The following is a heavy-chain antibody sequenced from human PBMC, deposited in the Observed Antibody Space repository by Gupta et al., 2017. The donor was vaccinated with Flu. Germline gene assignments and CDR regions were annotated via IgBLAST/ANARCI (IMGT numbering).Heavy chain of an antibody. CDR3: TRDLITMIAHSLRVPYYFDY. CDR2: IRSKAYGGTT. V-gene: IGHV3-49*03. Sequence: EVQLVESGGGLVQPGRSLRLSCTASGFTFGDYAMSWFRQAPGKGLEWVGFIRSKAYGGTTEYAASVKGRFTISRDDSKSIAYLQMNSLKTEDTAVYYCTRDLITMIAHSLRVPYYFDYWGQGTLVTVSS. J-gene: IGHJ4*02. D-gene: IGHD3-22*01. CDR1: GFTFGDYA.